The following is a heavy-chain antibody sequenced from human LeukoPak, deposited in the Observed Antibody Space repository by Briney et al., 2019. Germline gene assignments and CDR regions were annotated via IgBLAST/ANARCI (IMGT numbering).Heavy chain of an antibody. CDR1: GYTFTRYY. D-gene: IGHD4-23*01. CDR3: ARAPGYGGNSDY. V-gene: IGHV1-46*01. CDR2: FNPSGDST. Sequence: ASVKVSCKASGYTFTRYYIHWVRQAPGQGLEWMGTFNPSGDSTSYAQKFQGRVTMTRDTSTSTVYMELSSLTSEDTAVYYCARAPGYGGNSDYWGQGTLVTVSS. J-gene: IGHJ4*02.